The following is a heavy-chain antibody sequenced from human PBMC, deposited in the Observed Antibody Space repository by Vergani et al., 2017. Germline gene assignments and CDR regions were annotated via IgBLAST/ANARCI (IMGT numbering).Heavy chain of an antibody. V-gene: IGHV3-30-3*01. D-gene: IGHD3-10*01. CDR3: ARRDPTYYYLDY. Sequence: QVQLVESGGGVVQPGRSLRLSCAASGFTFSSYAMHWARQAPGKGLEWVAVISYDGSNKYYADSVKGRFTISRDNSKNTLYLQINSLRAEDTAVYYCARRDPTYYYLDYWGQGTLVTVSS. CDR2: ISYDGSNK. J-gene: IGHJ4*02. CDR1: GFTFSSYA.